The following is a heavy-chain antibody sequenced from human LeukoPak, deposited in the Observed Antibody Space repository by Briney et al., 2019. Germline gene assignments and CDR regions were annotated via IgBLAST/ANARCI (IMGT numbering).Heavy chain of an antibody. Sequence: GGSLRLFCAASGFTFSSYAMNWVRQAPGKGLECVSFISTSGDFTYYAASVKGRFTVSRDNTKNSLYLQMNSLRVEDTAVFYCARDQYDTWSRRGNFDSWGQGTLVTVSS. CDR2: ISTSGDFT. J-gene: IGHJ4*02. V-gene: IGHV3-21*04. CDR1: GFTFSSYA. D-gene: IGHD3-3*01. CDR3: ARDQYDTWSRRGNFDS.